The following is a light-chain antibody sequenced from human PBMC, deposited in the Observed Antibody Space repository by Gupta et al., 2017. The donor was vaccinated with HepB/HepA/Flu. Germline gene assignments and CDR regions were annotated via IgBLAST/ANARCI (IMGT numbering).Light chain of an antibody. V-gene: IGKV1-9*01. J-gene: IGKJ4*01. Sequence: DIQLTQSPSFLSASVGDRVTITCRASQAINNYLAWYQQKPGNAPKLLIYAASTLQSGVPSRFSGSGSGTEFTLTISSLQPEDFTTYYCHQLGSYPITFGGGTKVDIK. CDR1: QAINNY. CDR3: HQLGSYPIT. CDR2: AAS.